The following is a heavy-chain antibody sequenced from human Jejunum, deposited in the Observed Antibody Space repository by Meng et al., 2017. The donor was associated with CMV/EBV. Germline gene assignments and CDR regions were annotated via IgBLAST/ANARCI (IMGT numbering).Heavy chain of an antibody. CDR1: A. Sequence: AMHWVRQAPGKGLEWVAIISYDGSNKYYADSVKGRFTISRDNSKNTLYLQMSSLRPEDTALYYCARDPQLYYDFWSGSHVGAVDIWGQGTMGTVSS. J-gene: IGHJ3*02. CDR2: ISYDGSNK. D-gene: IGHD3-3*01. CDR3: ARDPQLYYDFWSGSHVGAVDI. V-gene: IGHV3-30-3*01.